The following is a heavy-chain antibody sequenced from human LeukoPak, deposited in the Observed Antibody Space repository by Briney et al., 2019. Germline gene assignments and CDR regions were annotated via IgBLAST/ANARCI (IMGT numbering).Heavy chain of an antibody. CDR2: IIPIFGTA. CDR1: GGTFSSYA. CDR3: ARDLRDYNWNYEVWFDP. D-gene: IGHD1-7*01. V-gene: IGHV1-69*05. J-gene: IGHJ5*02. Sequence: ASVKVSCKASGGTFSSYAISWVRQAPGQGLEWMGGIIPIFGTANYAQKSQGRVTITTDESTSTAYMELSSLRSEDTAVYYCARDLRDYNWNYEVWFDPWGQGTLVTVSS.